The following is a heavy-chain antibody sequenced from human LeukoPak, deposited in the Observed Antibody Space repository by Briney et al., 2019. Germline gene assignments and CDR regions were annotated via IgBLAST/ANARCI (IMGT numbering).Heavy chain of an antibody. CDR3: AKDMTCSSTSCYWFRPFDY. J-gene: IGHJ4*02. CDR1: GFTFSSYS. V-gene: IGHV3-21*04. Sequence: GGSLRLSCAASGFTFSSYSMNWVRQAPGKGLEWVSSISSSSSYIYYADSVKGRFTISRDNSKNTLYLQMNSLRAEDTAVYYCAKDMTCSSTSCYWFRPFDYWGQGTLVTVSS. D-gene: IGHD2-2*01. CDR2: ISSSSSYI.